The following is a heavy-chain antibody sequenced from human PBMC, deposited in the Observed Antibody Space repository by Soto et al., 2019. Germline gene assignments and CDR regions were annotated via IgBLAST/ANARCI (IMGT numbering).Heavy chain of an antibody. V-gene: IGHV4-30-2*01. CDR2: IYQSGST. Sequence: QPQLQESGSGLVKPSETLSLTCAVSGGSISSGGYSWNWIRQPPGKGLEWIGYIYQSGSTYYNPSLKSRVTISVDRSKNQFSLRLTSVTAADTAVYYCASGPYEYLQHWGQGALVTVSS. CDR1: GGSISSGGYS. J-gene: IGHJ1*01. CDR3: ASGPYEYLQH.